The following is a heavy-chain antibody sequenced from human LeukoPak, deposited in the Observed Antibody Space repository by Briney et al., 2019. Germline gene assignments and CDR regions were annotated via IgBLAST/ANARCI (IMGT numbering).Heavy chain of an antibody. D-gene: IGHD1-26*01. Sequence: GGSLTLSCAASGFIFSSYWMHWVRQAPGKGLVWVSRINSDGSSTSYADSVKGRFTISRDTAKNTLYLQMNSLRAEDTAVYYCARDTVIPYSQVGTTKDWGQGTLVTVSS. CDR3: ARDTVIPYSQVGTTKD. V-gene: IGHV3-74*01. CDR2: INSDGSST. J-gene: IGHJ4*02. CDR1: GFIFSSYW.